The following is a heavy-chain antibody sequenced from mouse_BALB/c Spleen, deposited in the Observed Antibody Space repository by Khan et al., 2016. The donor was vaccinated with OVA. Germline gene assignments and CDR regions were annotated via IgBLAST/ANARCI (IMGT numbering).Heavy chain of an antibody. CDR1: GFTFSTYG. D-gene: IGHD1-1*01. V-gene: IGHV5-6*01. CDR2: VSTGGHYT. CDR3: GKLAYYYGREGFAY. J-gene: IGHJ3*01. Sequence: EVQLVESGGDVVKPGGSLKLSCAASGFTFSTYGMSWVRQTPDKRLEWVATVSTGGHYTYYPDTVKGRFTISRDNAKNTLYLQMSSLKSEDTAIFYCGKLAYYYGREGFAYWGQGTLVTVSA.